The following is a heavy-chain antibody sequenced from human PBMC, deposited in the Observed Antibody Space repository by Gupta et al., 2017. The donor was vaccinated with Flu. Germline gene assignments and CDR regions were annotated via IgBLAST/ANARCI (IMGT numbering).Heavy chain of an antibody. V-gene: IGHV4-39*01. D-gene: IGHD2-8*02. Sequence: QLQLQESGPGLVKPSETLSLTCTVSGGSISSSSYYWGWIRQPPGKGLEWIGSIYYSGSTYYNPSRKSRVTISVDTSKNQFSLKLSSVTAADTAVYYCARHGKRTGSRHLDYWGQGTLVTVSS. J-gene: IGHJ4*02. CDR1: GGSISSSSYY. CDR3: ARHGKRTGSRHLDY. CDR2: IYYSGST.